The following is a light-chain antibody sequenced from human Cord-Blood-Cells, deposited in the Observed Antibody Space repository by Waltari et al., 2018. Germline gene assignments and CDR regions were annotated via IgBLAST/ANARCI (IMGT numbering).Light chain of an antibody. CDR3: QQSYSTPYT. CDR1: QSISSY. Sequence: DIQMTQSQSSRSASVGDSVTITCRASQSISSYLNWYQQKPGNAPKLLIYAASSLQSGVPSRFSGSGSGTDFTLTISSLQPEDFATYYCQQSYSTPYTFGQGTKLEIK. J-gene: IGKJ2*01. V-gene: IGKV1-39*01. CDR2: AAS.